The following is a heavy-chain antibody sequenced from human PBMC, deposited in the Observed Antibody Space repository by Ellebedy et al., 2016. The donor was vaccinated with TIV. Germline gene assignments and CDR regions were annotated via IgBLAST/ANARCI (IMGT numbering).Heavy chain of an antibody. CDR2: IYPADSDT. CDR3: ARHNSAELVWFGESTEYYGMDV. D-gene: IGHD3-10*01. V-gene: IGHV5-51*01. CDR1: GYSFTSYW. Sequence: GESLKISCKGSGYSFTSYWIGWVRQMPGKGLEWMGVIYPADSDTRYSPSFQGQVTISADKSTSTAYLQWGSLKASDTAIYYCARHNSAELVWFGESTEYYGMDVWGLGTTVTVS. J-gene: IGHJ6*02.